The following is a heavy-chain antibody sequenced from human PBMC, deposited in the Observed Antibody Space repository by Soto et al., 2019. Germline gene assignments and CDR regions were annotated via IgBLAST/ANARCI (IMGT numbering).Heavy chain of an antibody. CDR2: ITGSGAGT. J-gene: IGHJ4*02. CDR3: ARDAGPLNY. D-gene: IGHD3-10*01. CDR1: GFTFITYG. Sequence: EVQLLESGGGLVQPGGSLRLSCAACGFTFITYGMTWVRQAPGKGLEYVSSITGSGAGTYYAESVKGRFTISRDNSNNTLYLQMNSLRADDTAIYSGARDAGPLNYWGQGTLVTVSS. V-gene: IGHV3-23*01.